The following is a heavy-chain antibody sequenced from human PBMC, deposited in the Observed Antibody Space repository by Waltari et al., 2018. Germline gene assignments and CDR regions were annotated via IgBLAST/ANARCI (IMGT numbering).Heavy chain of an antibody. CDR1: GHITIYYA. Sequence: EVQRVESGGALVQPGGSLKLSCASSGHITIYYAIHWVRQASGKGPEWVGRIRSRFKGDATAYGESVQGRVTISRDDSKNTVYLEMNSLKTDDTAVYYCIRPFGMGIDWGQGTLVTVSS. CDR2: IRSRFKGDAT. D-gene: IGHD7-27*01. V-gene: IGHV3-73*01. J-gene: IGHJ4*02. CDR3: IRPFGMGID.